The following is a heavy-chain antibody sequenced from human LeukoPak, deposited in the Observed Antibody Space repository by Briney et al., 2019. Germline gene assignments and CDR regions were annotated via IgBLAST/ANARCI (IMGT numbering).Heavy chain of an antibody. J-gene: IGHJ4*02. CDR3: ARKYSGYGGWIDY. D-gene: IGHD5-12*01. CDR1: GDSIGGSY. V-gene: IGHV4-59*01. Sequence: SETLSLTCTVSGDSIGGSYWSWIRQPPGKGLEWIGHIHYTGSANYNPSLRSRVTISLDTSKNQFSLKLTSVTAADTAVYFCARKYSGYGGWIDYWGQGTLVTVSS. CDR2: IHYTGSA.